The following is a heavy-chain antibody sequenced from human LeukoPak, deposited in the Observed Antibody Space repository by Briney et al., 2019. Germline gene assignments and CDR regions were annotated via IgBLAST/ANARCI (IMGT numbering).Heavy chain of an antibody. J-gene: IGHJ3*02. Sequence: GGSLRLSCAASGFTFNTYWMAWIRQVPGKGLEWGANMKHDGSEIYYGGSVKGRFTISRDNAKNSLYLQMNRLRVEDTAVYYCAREGSGESWPTLDIWGQGTMVTVSS. D-gene: IGHD3-10*01. CDR3: AREGSGESWPTLDI. CDR2: MKHDGSEI. V-gene: IGHV3-7*01. CDR1: GFTFNTYW.